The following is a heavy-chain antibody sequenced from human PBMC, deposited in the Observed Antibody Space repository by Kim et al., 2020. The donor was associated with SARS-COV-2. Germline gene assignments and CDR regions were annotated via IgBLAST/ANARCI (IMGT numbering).Heavy chain of an antibody. V-gene: IGHV1-24*01. CDR2: FDPDDGET. D-gene: IGHD2-2*01. CDR1: GYTLTELS. J-gene: IGHJ5*02. Sequence: ASVKVSCKVSGYTLTELSMHWVRQAPGKGLEWMGGFDPDDGETIYAQKFQGRVTMTEDTSTDTAYMELSSLRSEDTAVYYCATVGYCSSTSCYSFHQNHNQFDPWGQGTLVTVSS. CDR3: ATVGYCSSTSCYSFHQNHNQFDP.